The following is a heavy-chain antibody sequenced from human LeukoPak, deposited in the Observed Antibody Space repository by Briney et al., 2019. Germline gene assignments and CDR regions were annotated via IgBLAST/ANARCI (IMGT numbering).Heavy chain of an antibody. CDR1: GFSFRSYG. CDR3: AKDLEAGTSGYSLDY. V-gene: IGHV3-30*02. J-gene: IGHJ4*02. CDR2: IRNDGSDK. Sequence: GGSLRISCETSGFSFRSYGMNWVRQAPGQGLEWVAFIRNDGSDKYYADSVRGRFTISRDNSKKSLHLHMNRLRVEDTGAYYCAKDLEAGTSGYSLDYWGQGTLVSVSS. D-gene: IGHD3-22*01.